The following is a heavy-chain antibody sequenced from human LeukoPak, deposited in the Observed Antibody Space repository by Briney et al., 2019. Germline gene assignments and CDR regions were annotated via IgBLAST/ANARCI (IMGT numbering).Heavy chain of an antibody. J-gene: IGHJ6*02. V-gene: IGHV1-69*04. CDR1: GGTFSSYA. Sequence: GASVKVSCKASGGTFSSYAISWVRQAPGQGLEWMGRIIPILGIANYAQKFQGRVTITADKSTSTAYMELSSLRSEDTAVYYCARPTIAVAGFVSQRYYYYGMDVWGQGTTVTVSS. CDR3: ARPTIAVAGFVSQRYYYYGMDV. D-gene: IGHD6-19*01. CDR2: IIPILGIA.